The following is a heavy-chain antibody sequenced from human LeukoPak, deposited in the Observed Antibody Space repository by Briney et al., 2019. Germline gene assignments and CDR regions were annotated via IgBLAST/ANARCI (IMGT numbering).Heavy chain of an antibody. Sequence: HSGGSLRLSCAASGFTFSSYEMNWVRQAPGKGLEWVAVISYDGSNKYYADSVKGRFTISRDNSKNTLYLQMNSLRAEDTAVYYCARRRNHYYDSSGSKKTGAFDIWGQGTMVTVSS. CDR2: ISYDGSNK. V-gene: IGHV3-30*03. J-gene: IGHJ3*02. CDR1: GFTFSSYE. D-gene: IGHD3-22*01. CDR3: ARRRNHYYDSSGSKKTGAFDI.